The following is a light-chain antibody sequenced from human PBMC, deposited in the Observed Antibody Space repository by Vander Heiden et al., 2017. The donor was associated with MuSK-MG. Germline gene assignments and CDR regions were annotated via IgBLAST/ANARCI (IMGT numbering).Light chain of an antibody. V-gene: IGLV2-14*03. J-gene: IGLJ2*01. CDR3: TSYTRSRLFV. CDR1: NSNVDAFNY. CDR2: DFS. Sequence: QAALFQPASVSGSPGQSITISCPGTNSNVDAFNYVSWYQQHPAKAPHLVMFDFSDRPTGVSSRFSGSRSANTASLTISGLQTEDEADYYCTSYTRSRLFVFGRGTKLTVL.